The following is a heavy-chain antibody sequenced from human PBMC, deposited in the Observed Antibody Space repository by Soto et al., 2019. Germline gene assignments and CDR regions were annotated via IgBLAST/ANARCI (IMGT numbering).Heavy chain of an antibody. CDR3: ARGYGYYDILTGYYLGWFDP. CDR2: MNPNSGNT. J-gene: IGHJ5*02. D-gene: IGHD3-9*01. Sequence: GASVKVSCKASGYTFTSYDINWVRQATGQGLEWMGWMNPNSGNTGYAQKFQGRVTMTRNTSISTAYMELSSLRSEDTAVYYCARGYGYYDILTGYYLGWFDPWGQGTLVTVSS. CDR1: GYTFTSYD. V-gene: IGHV1-8*01.